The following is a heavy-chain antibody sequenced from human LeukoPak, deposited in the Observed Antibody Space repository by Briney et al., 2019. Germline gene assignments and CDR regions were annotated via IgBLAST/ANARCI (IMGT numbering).Heavy chain of an antibody. D-gene: IGHD6-13*01. CDR2: IIPIFGTA. J-gene: IGHJ4*02. CDR3: AISTSVRLIDY. Sequence: GSSVKVSCKASGGTFISYAISWVRQAPGQGLEWMGRIIPIFGTANYAQKFQGRVTFTTDESTSTAYMELSSLRSEDTAVYYCAISTSVRLIDYWGQGTLVTVSS. V-gene: IGHV1-69*05. CDR1: GGTFISYA.